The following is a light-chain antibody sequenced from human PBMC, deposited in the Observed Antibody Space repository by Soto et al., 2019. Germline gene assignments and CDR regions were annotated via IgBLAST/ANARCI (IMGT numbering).Light chain of an antibody. J-gene: IGKJ4*01. Sequence: EIVLTQSPATLSLSPGERATLSCRASQSVSSYFAWYQQKPGQAPRLLIYDASNRATGIPARFSGSGSGTDFTLTISSLEPEDFAVYYCQQRSNWSTFGGGTKVEIK. CDR1: QSVSSY. CDR3: QQRSNWST. CDR2: DAS. V-gene: IGKV3-11*01.